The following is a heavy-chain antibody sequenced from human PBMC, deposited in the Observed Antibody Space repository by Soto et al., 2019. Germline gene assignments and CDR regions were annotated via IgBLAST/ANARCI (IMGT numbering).Heavy chain of an antibody. CDR3: ARVPGS. V-gene: IGHV4-30-2*01. J-gene: IGHJ5*02. Sequence: GGSWSWIRQPPGKGLEWIGYIYHSGSTYHNPSLKSRVTISVDRSKNQFSLKLSSVTAADTAMYYCARVPGSWGQGTLVTVSS. CDR2: IYHSGST. CDR1: GGS.